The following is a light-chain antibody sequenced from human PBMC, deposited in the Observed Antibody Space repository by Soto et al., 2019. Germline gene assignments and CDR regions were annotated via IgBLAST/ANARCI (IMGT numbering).Light chain of an antibody. CDR1: DRDVGAYKY. J-gene: IGLJ2*01. Sequence: QSALTQPRSVSGSPGQSVTISCTGTDRDVGAYKYVSWYQQHPGKAPKLIIYEVSKRPSGVPDRFSGSKSGNMASLTISGLQVEDEADYYCCSYAGSYTLVFGGGTKLTVL. CDR2: EVS. CDR3: CSYAGSYTLV. V-gene: IGLV2-11*01.